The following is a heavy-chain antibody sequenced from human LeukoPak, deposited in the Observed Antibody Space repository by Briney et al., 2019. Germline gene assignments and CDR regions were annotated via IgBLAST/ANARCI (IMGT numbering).Heavy chain of an antibody. Sequence: GGSLRLSCAASGFSFSNYAMSWVRQAPRKGLEWVSGTSGSGGSTYYADSVKGRFTISRDNSKNTLYLQVNSLIAEDTAVYYCAKGPLYASGPPCFASWGQGTLVPVSS. J-gene: IGHJ4*02. CDR2: TSGSGGST. CDR1: GFSFSNYA. CDR3: AKGPLYASGPPCFAS. V-gene: IGHV3-23*01. D-gene: IGHD6-19*01.